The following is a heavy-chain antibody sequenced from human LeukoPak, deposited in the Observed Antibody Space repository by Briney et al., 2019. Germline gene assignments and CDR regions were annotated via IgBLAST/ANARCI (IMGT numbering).Heavy chain of an antibody. CDR1: GFTFSNYA. J-gene: IGHJ6*02. CDR3: ARDLGGRMGLSAV. CDR2: IYSGGST. V-gene: IGHV3-53*01. Sequence: SGGSLRLSCAASGFTFSNYAMTWVRQAPGKGLEWVSVIYSGGSTNYADSVKGRFTISRDSSKNTLYLQMNSLRAEDTAVYYCARDLGGRMGLSAVWGQGTTVTVSS. D-gene: IGHD5-24*01.